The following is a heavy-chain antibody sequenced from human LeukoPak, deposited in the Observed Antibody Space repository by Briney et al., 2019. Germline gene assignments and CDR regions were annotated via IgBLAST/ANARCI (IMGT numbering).Heavy chain of an antibody. J-gene: IGHJ4*02. V-gene: IGHV1-18*01. D-gene: IGHD1-26*01. Sequence: ASVKVSCKASGYTFTSYSISWVRQAPGQGLEWMGWVSTYNGNTKYAQSLQGRVTTTTDTSTSTAYMELRSLRSDDTAMYYCARQSTGSYYSPIDYWGQGTLVTVSS. CDR1: GYTFTSYS. CDR3: ARQSTGSYYSPIDY. CDR2: VSTYNGNT.